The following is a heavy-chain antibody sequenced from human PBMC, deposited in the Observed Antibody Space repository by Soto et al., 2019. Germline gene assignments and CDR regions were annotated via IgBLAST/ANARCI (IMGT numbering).Heavy chain of an antibody. CDR3: AKDRRPNSYYGMDV. D-gene: IGHD6-25*01. CDR2: ISFDGNNK. Sequence: QVQLVESGGGVVQPGRSLRLSCAASGFTFSSYGMHWVRQAPGKGLEWVAVISFDGNNKYYADSVKGRFTISRDNSKNTLYLQMNSRRAEDTAVYYCAKDRRPNSYYGMDVWGQGTTVTVSS. J-gene: IGHJ6*02. V-gene: IGHV3-30*18. CDR1: GFTFSSYG.